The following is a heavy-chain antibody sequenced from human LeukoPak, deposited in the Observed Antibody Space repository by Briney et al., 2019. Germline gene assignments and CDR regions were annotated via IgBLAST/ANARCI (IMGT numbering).Heavy chain of an antibody. D-gene: IGHD5-12*01. CDR2: IKSKTDDGTT. V-gene: IGHV3-15*01. CDR3: TTVGGYDYFDY. CDR1: GFTFTNAW. Sequence: KTGGSLRLSCAASGFTFTNAWMNWVRQAPGKGLEWVGRIKSKTDDGTTHYIAPVKGRFTISRDDSKNTLYLQMNSLKTEDTAMYYCTTVGGYDYFDYWGQGTLVTVSS. J-gene: IGHJ4*02.